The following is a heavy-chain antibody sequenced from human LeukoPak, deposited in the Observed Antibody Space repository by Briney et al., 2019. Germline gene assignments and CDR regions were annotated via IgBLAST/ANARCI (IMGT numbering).Heavy chain of an antibody. D-gene: IGHD3-22*01. CDR3: ARARGVSTGYRPIDY. CDR1: VFTFSTSC. CDR2: IWYDGSNK. Sequence: PGGSLRLSCAASVFTFSTSCIYWVRHAPCKGLEWVAVIWYDGSNKHYAESVKGRFSISRDNSKSTLYLQMNSLRAEDTAVYYCARARGVSTGYRPIDYWGQGTLVTVSS. J-gene: IGHJ4*02. V-gene: IGHV3-33*01.